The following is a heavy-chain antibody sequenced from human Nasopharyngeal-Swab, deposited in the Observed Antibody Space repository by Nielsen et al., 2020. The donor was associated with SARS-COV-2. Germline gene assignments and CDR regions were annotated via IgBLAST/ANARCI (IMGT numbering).Heavy chain of an antibody. Sequence: SETLSLTCTVSGGSISSSSYHWGWIRQPPGKGLEWIGSIYYSGSTYYNPSLKSRVTISVDTSKNQFSLKLSSVTAADTAVYYCARDRQQQLVLGYFDLWGRGTPVTVSS. CDR3: ARDRQQQLVLGYFDL. CDR2: IYYSGST. V-gene: IGHV4-39*07. CDR1: GGSISSSSYH. D-gene: IGHD6-13*01. J-gene: IGHJ2*01.